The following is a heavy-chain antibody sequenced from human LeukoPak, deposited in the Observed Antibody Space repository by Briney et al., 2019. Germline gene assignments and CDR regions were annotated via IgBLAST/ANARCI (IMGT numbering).Heavy chain of an antibody. J-gene: IGHJ1*01. CDR3: ASFSGYYDSSGPLFQH. Sequence: SETLSLTCTVSGYSISSGYYWGWIRQPPGKGLEWIGSIYHSGSTYYNPSLKSRVTISVDTSKNQFSLKLSSVTAADTAVYYCASFSGYYDSSGPLFQHWGQGTLVTVSS. D-gene: IGHD3-22*01. V-gene: IGHV4-38-2*02. CDR2: IYHSGST. CDR1: GYSISSGYY.